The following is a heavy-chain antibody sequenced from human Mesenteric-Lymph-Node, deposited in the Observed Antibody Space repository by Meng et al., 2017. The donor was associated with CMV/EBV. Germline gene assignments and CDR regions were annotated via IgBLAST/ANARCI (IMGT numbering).Heavy chain of an antibody. CDR2: IFSDDSDT. Sequence: ISCRNSGYTFTNYAIAWVRHLPGKGLEWMGIIFSDDSDTRYSPSFQGQVTISVDKSISTAYLQWSSLKTSDSAIYYCARRGRNIIDFWGQGTLVTVSS. J-gene: IGHJ4*02. V-gene: IGHV5-51*01. D-gene: IGHD2/OR15-2a*01. CDR3: ARRGRNIIDF. CDR1: GYTFTNYA.